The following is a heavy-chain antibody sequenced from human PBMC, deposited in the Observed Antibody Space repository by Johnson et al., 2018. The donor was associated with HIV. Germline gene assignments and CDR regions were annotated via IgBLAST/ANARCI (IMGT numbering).Heavy chain of an antibody. Sequence: VQLVESGGGLVKPGGSLRLSCAASGFTFSNAWMSWVRQAPGKGLEWVGRIKSKTDGGTTDYAAPVTGRFTISRDDSKNTLYLQMNSLKTEDPAVYYCTTDSPIRSFDIWGQGTMVTVSS. V-gene: IGHV3-15*01. CDR2: IKSKTDGGTT. CDR1: GFTFSNAW. J-gene: IGHJ3*02. D-gene: IGHD3-3*02. CDR3: TTDSPIRSFDI.